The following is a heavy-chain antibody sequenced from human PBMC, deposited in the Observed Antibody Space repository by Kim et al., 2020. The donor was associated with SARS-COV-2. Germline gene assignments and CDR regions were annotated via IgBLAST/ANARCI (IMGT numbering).Heavy chain of an antibody. J-gene: IGHJ6*02. CDR2: MNPNSGNT. Sequence: ASVKVSCKASGYTFTSYDINWVRQATGQGLEWMGWMNPNSGNTGYAQKFQGRVTMTRNTSISTAYMELSSLRSEDTAVYYCARGSVLGAPGYYYDSSGSIRPYYYGMDVWGQGTTVTVSS. CDR3: ARGSVLGAPGYYYDSSGSIRPYYYGMDV. D-gene: IGHD3-22*01. V-gene: IGHV1-8*01. CDR1: GYTFTSYD.